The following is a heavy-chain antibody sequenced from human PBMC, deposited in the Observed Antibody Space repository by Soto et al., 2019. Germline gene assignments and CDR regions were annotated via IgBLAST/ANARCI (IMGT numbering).Heavy chain of an antibody. J-gene: IGHJ4*02. Sequence: PSETLSLTCAVYGGFFSGYYWSWIRQPPGKGLEWVGEINHSGSTNYNPSLKSRVTISVDTSKNQFSLKLSSVTAADTAVYYCARGEDYGDYDYWGQGTLVTVSS. CDR1: GGFFSGYY. CDR2: INHSGST. D-gene: IGHD4-17*01. CDR3: ARGEDYGDYDY. V-gene: IGHV4-34*01.